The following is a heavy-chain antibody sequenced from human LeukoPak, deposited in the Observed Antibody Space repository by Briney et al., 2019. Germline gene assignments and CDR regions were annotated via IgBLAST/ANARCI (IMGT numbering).Heavy chain of an antibody. CDR2: IYSGGST. V-gene: IGHV3-66*01. CDR3: ARDSMVRGVIFDY. D-gene: IGHD3-10*01. Sequence: GGSLRLSCAASGFTFSSYSMNWVRQAPGKGLEWVSVIYSGGSTYYADSVKGRFTISRDNSKNTLYLQMNSLRAEDTAVYYCARDSMVRGVIFDYWGQGTLVTVSS. J-gene: IGHJ4*02. CDR1: GFTFSSYS.